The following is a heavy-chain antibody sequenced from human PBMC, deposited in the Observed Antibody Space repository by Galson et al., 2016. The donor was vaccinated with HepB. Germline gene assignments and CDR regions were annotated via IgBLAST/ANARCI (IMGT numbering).Heavy chain of an antibody. CDR1: GYMFTDYG. Sequence: SVKVSCKASGYMFTDYGVAWVRQAPGQGLEWIGWISAHDGNTVSAQKFRGRVTMTTDTSTTTAYMSLSSLTSDDTAVYFCARAPGIEVSGVFHPWGQGTVLLVSS. J-gene: IGHJ5*02. D-gene: IGHD6-19*01. CDR3: ARAPGIEVSGVFHP. V-gene: IGHV1-18*01. CDR2: ISAHDGNT.